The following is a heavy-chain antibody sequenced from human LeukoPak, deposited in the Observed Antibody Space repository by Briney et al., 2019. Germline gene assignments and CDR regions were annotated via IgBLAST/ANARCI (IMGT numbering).Heavy chain of an antibody. CDR3: ARVPDDFWSGYFVDY. V-gene: IGHV3-21*01. CDR1: GFTFSRYS. Sequence: GGSLRLSCVASGFTFSRYSMNWVRQAPGKGLEWVSSISSSSSYIYYADSVKGRFTTSRDNAKNSLYLQMNSLRAEDTAVYYCARVPDDFWSGYFVDYWGQGTLVTVSS. J-gene: IGHJ4*02. CDR2: ISSSSSYI. D-gene: IGHD3-3*01.